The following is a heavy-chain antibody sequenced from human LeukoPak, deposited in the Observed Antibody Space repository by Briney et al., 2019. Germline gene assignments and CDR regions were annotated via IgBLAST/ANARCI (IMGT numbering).Heavy chain of an antibody. CDR2: IKQDGSEK. D-gene: IGHD1-26*01. CDR3: AREGDSGSYYFDY. Sequence: PGGSLRLSCAASGFTFSNAWMSWVRQAPGKGLEWVANIKQDGSEKYYVDSVRGRFSISRDNAKNSLYLQMNSLRAEDTAVYYCAREGDSGSYYFDYWGQGTLVTVSS. V-gene: IGHV3-7*01. CDR1: GFTFSNAW. J-gene: IGHJ4*02.